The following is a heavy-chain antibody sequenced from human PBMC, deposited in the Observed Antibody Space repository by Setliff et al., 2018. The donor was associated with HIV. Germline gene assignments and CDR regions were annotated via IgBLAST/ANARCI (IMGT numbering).Heavy chain of an antibody. CDR3: AREHSTTWPYFDF. V-gene: IGHV1-3*01. J-gene: IGHJ4*02. D-gene: IGHD6-13*01. Sequence: GASVKVSCKASGYPFRDHTIHWVRQAPGQGLEWMGFVHGGTGKTQYLEKFQDRITMTSDTSATTAYMELRSLRSDDTAVYFCAREHSTTWPYFDFWGQGTLVTVSS. CDR1: GYPFRDHT. CDR2: VHGGTGKT.